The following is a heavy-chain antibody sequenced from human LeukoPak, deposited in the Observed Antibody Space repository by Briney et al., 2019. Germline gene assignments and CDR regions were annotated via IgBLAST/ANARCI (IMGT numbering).Heavy chain of an antibody. Sequence: SETLSLTCTVSGGSISSYYWGWIRQPPGKGLEWIGSIYYSGSTYYNPSLKSRVTMSVDTSKNQFSLNLSSVTAADTAVYYCAREAEAAAGRGFDYWGQGTLVTVAS. D-gene: IGHD6-13*01. CDR1: GGSISSYY. V-gene: IGHV4-39*07. CDR2: IYYSGST. CDR3: AREAEAAAGRGFDY. J-gene: IGHJ4*02.